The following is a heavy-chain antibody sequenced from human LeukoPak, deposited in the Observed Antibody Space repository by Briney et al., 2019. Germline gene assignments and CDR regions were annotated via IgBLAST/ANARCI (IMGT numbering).Heavy chain of an antibody. D-gene: IGHD5-18*01. CDR3: ATVGYSYGYFFDY. CDR1: GGTFSSYA. J-gene: IGHJ4*02. Sequence: GASVKVSCKASGGTFSSYAISWVRQATGQGLEWMGGFDPEDGETIYAQKFQGRVTMTEDTSTDTAYMELSSLRSEDTAVYYCATVGYSYGYFFDYWGQGTLVTVSS. V-gene: IGHV1-24*01. CDR2: FDPEDGET.